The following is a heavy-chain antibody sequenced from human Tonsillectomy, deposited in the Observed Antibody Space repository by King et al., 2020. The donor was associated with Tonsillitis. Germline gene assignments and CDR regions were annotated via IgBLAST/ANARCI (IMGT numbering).Heavy chain of an antibody. CDR2: ISGSISSI. V-gene: IGHV3-48*01. J-gene: IGHJ4*02. CDR1: GFTFSSYS. CDR3: ARDAYCSSTSCFRHFDY. D-gene: IGHD2-2*01. Sequence: VQLVESGGGLVQPGGSLRLSCAASGFTFSSYSMNWVRQAPGKGLEWVSYISGSISSIYYADSVKVRFTISRGNAKNSLYLQMNSLRAEDTAVYYCARDAYCSSTSCFRHFDYWGQGTLVTVSS.